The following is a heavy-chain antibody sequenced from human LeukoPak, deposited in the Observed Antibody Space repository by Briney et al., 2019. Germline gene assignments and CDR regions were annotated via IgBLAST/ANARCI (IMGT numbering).Heavy chain of an antibody. Sequence: QSGGSLRLSCAASGFTFSSYEMNWVRQAPGKGLEWVSYISSSGSTIYYADPVKGRFTISRDNAKNSLYLQMNSLRAEDTAVYYCARESGELLRNWFDPWGQGTLVTVSS. CDR2: ISSSGSTI. V-gene: IGHV3-48*03. J-gene: IGHJ5*02. CDR3: ARESGELLRNWFDP. D-gene: IGHD1-26*01. CDR1: GFTFSSYE.